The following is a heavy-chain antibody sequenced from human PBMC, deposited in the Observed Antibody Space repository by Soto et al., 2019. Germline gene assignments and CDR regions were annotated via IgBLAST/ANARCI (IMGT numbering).Heavy chain of an antibody. J-gene: IGHJ4*02. CDR3: AKDIAQYYYDSSGYYQALDY. D-gene: IGHD3-22*01. CDR2: ISGSGGST. V-gene: IGHV3-23*01. CDR1: GFTFSSYA. Sequence: WSLRLSCAASGFTFSSYAMSWVRQAPGKGLEWVSAISGSGGSTYYADSVKGRFTISRDNSKNTLYLQMNSLRAEDTAVYYCAKDIAQYYYDSSGYYQALDYWGQGTLVTVSS.